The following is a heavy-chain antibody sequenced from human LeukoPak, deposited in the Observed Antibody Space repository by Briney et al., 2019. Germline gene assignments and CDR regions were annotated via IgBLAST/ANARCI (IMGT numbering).Heavy chain of an antibody. V-gene: IGHV1-69*05. J-gene: IGHJ4*02. CDR1: GGTFSSYA. Sequence: ASVKVSRKVSGGTFSSYAISWVRQAPGQGLEWMGGIIPIFGTANYAQKFQGRVTITTDESTSTAYMELSSLRSEDTAVYYCARGASDTAMDYFDYWGQGTLVTVSS. CDR2: IIPIFGTA. CDR3: ARGASDTAMDYFDY. D-gene: IGHD5-18*01.